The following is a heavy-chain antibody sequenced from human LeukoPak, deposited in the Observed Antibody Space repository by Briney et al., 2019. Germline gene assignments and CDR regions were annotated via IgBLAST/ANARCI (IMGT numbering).Heavy chain of an antibody. J-gene: IGHJ4*02. D-gene: IGHD1-20*01. V-gene: IGHV3-73*01. CDR1: GFTFSGSA. CDR2: IRSKANSYAT. CDR3: TINLAPRYNWNDGGGY. Sequence: GGSLRLSCAASGFTFSGSAMHWVRQASGKGLEWVGRIRSKANSYATAYAASVKGRFTISRDDSKNTAYLQMNSLKTEDTAVYYCTINLAPRYNWNDGGGYWGQGTLVTVSS.